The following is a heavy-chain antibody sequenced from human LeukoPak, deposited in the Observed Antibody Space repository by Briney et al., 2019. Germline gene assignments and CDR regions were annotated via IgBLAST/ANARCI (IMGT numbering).Heavy chain of an antibody. CDR2: IRYDGSNK. Sequence: GGSLRLSCAASGFTFSSYGMHWVRQAPGKGLEWVAFIRYDGSNKYYADSVKGRFTISRDNAKNSLYLQMNSLRAEDMALYYCAKGLYGSESYPDYWGQGTLVTVSS. CDR1: GFTFSSYG. J-gene: IGHJ4*02. CDR3: AKGLYGSESYPDY. V-gene: IGHV3-30*02. D-gene: IGHD3-10*01.